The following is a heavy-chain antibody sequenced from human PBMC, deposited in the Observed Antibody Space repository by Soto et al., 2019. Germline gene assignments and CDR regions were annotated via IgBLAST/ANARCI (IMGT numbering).Heavy chain of an antibody. CDR2: ISSSSSYI. Sequence: PGGSLRLSCAASGFTFSSYSMNWVRQAPGKGLEWVSSISSSSSYIYYADSVKGRFTISRDNAKNSLYLQMNSLRAEDTAVYYCAREYCSSTSCFPDWEYYGMDVWGQGTTVTVS. CDR3: AREYCSSTSCFPDWEYYGMDV. V-gene: IGHV3-21*01. D-gene: IGHD2-2*01. J-gene: IGHJ6*02. CDR1: GFTFSSYS.